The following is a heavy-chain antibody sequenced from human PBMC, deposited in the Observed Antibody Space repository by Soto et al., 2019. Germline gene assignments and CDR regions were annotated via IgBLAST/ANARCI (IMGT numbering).Heavy chain of an antibody. V-gene: IGHV2-5*02. CDR1: GFSLSTSGVG. D-gene: IGHD4-17*01. Sequence: SGPTLVNPTQTLTLTCTFSGFSLSTSGVGVGWIRQPPGKALEWLAFIYWDDDKWYSPSLKGRLTITKDTSKDQVFLTVTNMDPVDTATYSCAPVFRGTTLHAYGTFRHWGRGPRVPVS. CDR2: IYWDDDK. J-gene: IGHJ1*01. CDR3: APVFRGTTLHAYGTFRH.